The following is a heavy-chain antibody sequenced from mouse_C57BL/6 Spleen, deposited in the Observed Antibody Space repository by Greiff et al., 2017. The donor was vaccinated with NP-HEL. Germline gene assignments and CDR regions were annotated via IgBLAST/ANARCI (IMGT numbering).Heavy chain of an antibody. CDR1: GYAFSSYW. V-gene: IGHV1-80*01. D-gene: IGHD4-1*01. Sequence: VQLQQSGAELVKPGASVKISCKASGYAFSSYWMNWVKQRPGKGLEWIGQIYPGDGDTNYNGKFKGKATLTADKSSSTAYMQLSSLTSEDSAVYFCARSDSRAGRENWFAYWGQGTLVTVSA. CDR3: ARSDSRAGRENWFAY. CDR2: IYPGDGDT. J-gene: IGHJ3*01.